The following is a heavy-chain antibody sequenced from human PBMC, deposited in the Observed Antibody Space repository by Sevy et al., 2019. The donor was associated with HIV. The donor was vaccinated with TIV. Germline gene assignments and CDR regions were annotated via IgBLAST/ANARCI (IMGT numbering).Heavy chain of an antibody. CDR2: ISISSGTI. CDR3: ATGGRDGYNY. CDR1: GFTFTTYN. V-gene: IGHV3-48*02. D-gene: IGHD5-12*01. J-gene: IGHJ4*02. Sequence: GGSLRLSCAASGFTFTTYNMNWVRQAPGKGLEGVSYISISSGTIYYADSVKGRFTISRDNAKNSLYLQMNSLRDEDTAVYYCATGGRDGYNYWGQGTLVTVSS.